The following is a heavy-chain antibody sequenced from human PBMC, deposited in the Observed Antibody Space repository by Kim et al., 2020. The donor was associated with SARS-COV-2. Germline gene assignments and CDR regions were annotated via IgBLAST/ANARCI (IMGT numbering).Heavy chain of an antibody. D-gene: IGHD4-17*01. J-gene: IGHJ3*01. CDR2: T. Sequence: TRYNQSFEGQFTISDDKSISTVFLHWGSLKASDTAMYYCARSYGDQAFDVWGQGTMITVSS. V-gene: IGHV5-51*01. CDR3: ARSYGDQAFDV.